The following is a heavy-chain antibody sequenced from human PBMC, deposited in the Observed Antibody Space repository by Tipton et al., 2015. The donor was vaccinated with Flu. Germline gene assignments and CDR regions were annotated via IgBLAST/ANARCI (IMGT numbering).Heavy chain of an antibody. CDR2: IWYDGSNK. D-gene: IGHD3-16*01. J-gene: IGHJ4*02. CDR3: AKGLGGDLFDY. Sequence: SLRLSCVASGFTFSSYGMHWVRQAPGKGLEWVAVIWYDGSNKYYADSVKGRFTISRDNSKNTLYLQMNSLRAEDTAVYYCAKGLGGDLFDYWGQGTLVTVSS. V-gene: IGHV3-33*06. CDR1: GFTFSSYG.